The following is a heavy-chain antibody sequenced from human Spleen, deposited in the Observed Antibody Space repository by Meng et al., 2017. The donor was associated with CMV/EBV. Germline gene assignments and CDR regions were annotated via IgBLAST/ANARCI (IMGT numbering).Heavy chain of an antibody. J-gene: IGHJ4*02. CDR2: IKQDGSEK. V-gene: IGHV3-7*01. CDR3: ARGGTIAAAATDY. D-gene: IGHD6-13*01. Sequence: GESLKISCAASGFTFSSYWMSWVRQAPGKGLEWVANIKQDGSEKYYVDSVKGRFTISRDNAKNSLYLQMNSLRAEDTAVYYCARGGTIAAAATDYWGQGTLVTVS. CDR1: GFTFSSYW.